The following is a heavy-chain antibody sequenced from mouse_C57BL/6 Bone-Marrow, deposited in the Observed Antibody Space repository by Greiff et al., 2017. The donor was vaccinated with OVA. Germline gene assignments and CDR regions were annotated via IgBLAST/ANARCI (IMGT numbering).Heavy chain of an antibody. CDR2: ISSGGSYT. J-gene: IGHJ2*01. CDR3: ARHEDSSGYFDY. V-gene: IGHV5-6*01. D-gene: IGHD3-2*02. CDR1: GFTFSSYG. Sequence: DVHLVESGGDLVKPGGSLKLSCAASGFTFSSYGMSWVRQTPDKRLEWVATISSGGSYTYYPDSVKGRFTISRDNAKNTLYLQMSSLKSEDTAMYYCARHEDSSGYFDYWGQGTTLTVSS.